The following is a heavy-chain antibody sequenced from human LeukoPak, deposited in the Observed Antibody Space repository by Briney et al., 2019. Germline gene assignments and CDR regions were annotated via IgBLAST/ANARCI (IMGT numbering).Heavy chain of an antibody. J-gene: IGHJ1*01. CDR3: ASSYSSSWYFPH. CDR2: INYSGST. D-gene: IGHD6-13*01. CDR1: GGSLSGYY. Sequence: SETLSLTCAVYGGSLSGYYWNWIRQPPGKGLEWIGEINYSGSTNFNPSLKSRVTISVDTSKNRFSLKLTSVTAAEAAISCCASSYSSSWYFPHWGQGTLVSVSS. V-gene: IGHV4-34*01.